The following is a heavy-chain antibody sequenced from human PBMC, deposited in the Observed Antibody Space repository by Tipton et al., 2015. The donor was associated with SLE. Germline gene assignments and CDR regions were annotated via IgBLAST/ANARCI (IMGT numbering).Heavy chain of an antibody. V-gene: IGHV1-2*02. CDR1: GYTFTGYY. J-gene: IGHJ4*02. D-gene: IGHD5-12*01. Sequence: QSGAEVKKPGASVKVSCKASGYTFTGYYMHWVRQAPGQGLEWMGWINPNSGGTNYAQKFQGRVTMTRDTSISTAYMELSRLRSDDTAVYYCARGGDIVATIRVGYFDYWGQGTLVTVSS. CDR3: ARGGDIVATIRVGYFDY. CDR2: INPNSGGT.